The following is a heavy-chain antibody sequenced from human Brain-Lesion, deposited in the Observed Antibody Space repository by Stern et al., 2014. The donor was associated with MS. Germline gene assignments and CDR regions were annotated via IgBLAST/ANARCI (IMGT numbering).Heavy chain of an antibody. V-gene: IGHV1-24*01. CDR3: ATLSPGAGGNYYRHFDY. J-gene: IGHJ4*02. Sequence: QVQLVVSGAEVKKPGASVKVSCKVSGYTLTELSMHWVRPAPRKGLEWIGGFDSEDGETSYAQKFQGRVTMTEDTSTDTAYMELSSLRSEDTAVYYCATLSPGAGGNYYRHFDYWGQGTLVTVSS. D-gene: IGHD1-26*01. CDR2: FDSEDGET. CDR1: GYTLTELS.